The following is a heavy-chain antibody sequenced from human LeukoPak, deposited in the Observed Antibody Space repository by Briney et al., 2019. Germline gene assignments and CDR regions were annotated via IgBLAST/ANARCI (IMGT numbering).Heavy chain of an antibody. Sequence: SETLPLTCAVYGGSFSGYYWSWIRQPPGKGLEWIGEINHSGSTNYNPSLKSRVTISVDTSKNQFSLKLSSVTAADTAVYYCARVRFVALDYWGQGTLVTVSS. V-gene: IGHV4-34*01. CDR3: ARVRFVALDY. J-gene: IGHJ4*02. CDR2: INHSGST. D-gene: IGHD2-15*01. CDR1: GGSFSGYY.